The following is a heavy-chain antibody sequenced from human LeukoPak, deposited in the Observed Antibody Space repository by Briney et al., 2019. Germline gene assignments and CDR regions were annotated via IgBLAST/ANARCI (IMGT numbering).Heavy chain of an antibody. V-gene: IGHV3-23*01. Sequence: PGGSLRLSCAASGFTFSSYGMSWVRQAPGKGLEWVSAISGGGHDTYNADSVKGRFTVSRDNSKNTLYLLMNSLRAEDTAVYYCARRAGAYSHPYDYWGQGTLVTVSS. CDR2: ISGGGHDT. D-gene: IGHD4/OR15-4a*01. CDR3: ARRAGAYSHPYDY. CDR1: GFTFSSYG. J-gene: IGHJ4*02.